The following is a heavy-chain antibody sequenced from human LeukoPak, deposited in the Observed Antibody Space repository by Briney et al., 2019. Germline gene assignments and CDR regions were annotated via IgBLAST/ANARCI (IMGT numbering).Heavy chain of an antibody. D-gene: IGHD5-24*01. V-gene: IGHV4-39*01. J-gene: IGHJ4*02. Sequence: PSETLSLTCTVSGGSISSSSYYWGWIRQPPGKGLEWIGTFYSGGSTYYNPSLKSRVTISVDTSKNQSSLKLSSVTAADTAVCYCARRSRDGYNRFDYWGQGTLVTVSS. CDR2: FYSGGST. CDR1: GGSISSSSYY. CDR3: ARRSRDGYNRFDY.